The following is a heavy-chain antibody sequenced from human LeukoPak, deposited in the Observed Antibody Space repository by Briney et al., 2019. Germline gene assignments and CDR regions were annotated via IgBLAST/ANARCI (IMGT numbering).Heavy chain of an antibody. V-gene: IGHV3-23*01. CDR3: AKDNSPYYYDSSGYYPQPRFDY. Sequence: GGSLRLSCAASGFTFSSYAMSWVRQAPGKGLEWVSAISGSGGSTYYADSVKGRFTISRDNSKNTLYLQMNSLRAEDTAVYYCAKDNSPYYYDSSGYYPQPRFDYWGQGTLVTVSS. CDR2: ISGSGGST. D-gene: IGHD3-22*01. J-gene: IGHJ4*02. CDR1: GFTFSSYA.